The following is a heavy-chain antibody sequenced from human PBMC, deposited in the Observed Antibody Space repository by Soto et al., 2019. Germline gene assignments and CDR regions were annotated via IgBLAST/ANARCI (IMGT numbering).Heavy chain of an antibody. D-gene: IGHD3-9*01. V-gene: IGHV4-34*01. Sequence: PSETLSLTCAVYGGSFSGYYWSWIRQPPGKGLERIGEINHSGSTNYNPSLKSRVTISVDTSKNQFSLKLSSVTAADTAVYYCARGEIRYFDWLPRGYYYYYGMDVWGQGTTVT. CDR2: INHSGST. CDR1: GGSFSGYY. J-gene: IGHJ6*02. CDR3: ARGEIRYFDWLPRGYYYYYGMDV.